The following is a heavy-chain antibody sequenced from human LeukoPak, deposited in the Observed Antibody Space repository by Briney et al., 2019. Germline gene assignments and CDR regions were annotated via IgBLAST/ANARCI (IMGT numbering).Heavy chain of an antibody. V-gene: IGHV1-69*01. J-gene: IGHJ4*02. CDR3: ARGAPRGYSYALDY. CDR1: GGTFSSCA. D-gene: IGHD5-18*01. CDR2: IIPIFGTA. Sequence: SVKVSCKASGGTFSSCAISWVRQAPGQGLEWMGGIIPIFGTANYAQKFQGRVTITADESTSTAYMELSSLRSEDTAVYYCARGAPRGYSYALDYWGQGTLVTVSS.